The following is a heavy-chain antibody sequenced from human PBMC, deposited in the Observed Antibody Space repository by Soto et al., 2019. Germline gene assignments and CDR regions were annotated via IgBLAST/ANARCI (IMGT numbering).Heavy chain of an antibody. CDR1: GFSFSGSA. V-gene: IGHV3-73*01. Sequence: EVQLVESGGGLVQPGGSLKLSCAASGFSFSGSARHWVRQASGIGPEWVGRIRSKANGYGTTYAASVKGRFTISRDDSKNTAYLQMNSLKTDDTAMYYCTTAAYIYCGTSGCSDNWGQGTLVTVSS. CDR2: IRSKANGYGT. J-gene: IGHJ4*02. CDR3: TTAAYIYCGTSGCSDN. D-gene: IGHD2-21*01.